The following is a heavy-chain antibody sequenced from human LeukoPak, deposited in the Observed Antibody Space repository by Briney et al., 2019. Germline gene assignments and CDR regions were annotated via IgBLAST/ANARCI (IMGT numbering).Heavy chain of an antibody. V-gene: IGHV5-51*03. CDR3: ASTITIFGVVLKDAFDI. D-gene: IGHD3-3*01. CDR2: IYPGDSDT. CDR1: GYSFTSYW. Sequence: GESLKISCNGSGYSFTSYWIGWVRQMPGKGLEWMGIIYPGDSDTRYSPSFQGQVTISADKSISTAYLQWSSLKASDTAMYYCASTITIFGVVLKDAFDIWGQGTMVTVSS. J-gene: IGHJ3*02.